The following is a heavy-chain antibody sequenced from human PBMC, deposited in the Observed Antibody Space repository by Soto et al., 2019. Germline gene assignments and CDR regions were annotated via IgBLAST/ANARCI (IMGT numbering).Heavy chain of an antibody. Sequence: QVPLVQSGAEVKKPGASVKVSCKASGYTFTSYGISWVRQAPGQGLEWMGWISANNGNRNYAQKLQGRVTMTTDTPTSTAYMELRSRRSDDTAVYYCARDRGSYALDYWGQGTLVTVSS. D-gene: IGHD1-26*01. J-gene: IGHJ4*02. CDR1: GYTFTSYG. V-gene: IGHV1-18*01. CDR3: ARDRGSYALDY. CDR2: ISANNGNR.